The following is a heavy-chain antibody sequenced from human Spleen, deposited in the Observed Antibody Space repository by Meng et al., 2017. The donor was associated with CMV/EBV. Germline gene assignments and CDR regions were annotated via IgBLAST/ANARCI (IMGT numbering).Heavy chain of an antibody. Sequence: ASVKVSCKASGYTFTSYYMHWVRQAPGQGLEWMGIINPSGGSTSYAQKFQGRVTMTRDNAKNSLYLQMNSLRAEDTAVYYCARADAPEWPLRCDYWGQGTQVTVSS. CDR2: INPSGGST. J-gene: IGHJ4*02. CDR1: GYTFTSYY. CDR3: ARADAPEWPLRCDY. V-gene: IGHV1-46*01. D-gene: IGHD3-16*01.